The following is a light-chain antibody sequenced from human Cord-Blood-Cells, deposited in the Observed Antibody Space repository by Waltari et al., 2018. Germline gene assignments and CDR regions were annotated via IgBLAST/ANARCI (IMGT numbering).Light chain of an antibody. V-gene: IGKV4-1*01. CDR1: QSVLYSSNNKNY. Sequence: DIVMTQSPDSLAVSLGERANINCKSSQSVLYSSNNKNYLAWYQQKPGQPPKLLIYWASTRESGVPDRFIGSGSGTDFTLTIRSLQAEDVAVYYCQQYYSTPYTFGQGTKLEIK. CDR2: WAS. J-gene: IGKJ2*01. CDR3: QQYYSTPYT.